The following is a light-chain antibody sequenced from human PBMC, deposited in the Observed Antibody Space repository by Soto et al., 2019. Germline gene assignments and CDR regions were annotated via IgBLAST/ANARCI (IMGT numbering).Light chain of an antibody. CDR1: RSDVGAYNY. V-gene: IGLV2-8*01. CDR2: EVT. J-gene: IGLJ3*02. CDR3: NSYAGAGSNKWV. Sequence: QSVLTQPPSASGSPGQSVTISCTGTRSDVGAYNYVSWYQQHPGKAPKLIIYEVTRRPSGVPDRFSGSKSGNTASLTVSGLQAEDEADYYCNSYAGAGSNKWVFGGGTKLTVL.